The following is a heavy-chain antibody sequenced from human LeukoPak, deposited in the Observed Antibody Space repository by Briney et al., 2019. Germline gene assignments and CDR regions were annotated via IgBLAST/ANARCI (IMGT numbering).Heavy chain of an antibody. CDR1: GGSISSYY. V-gene: IGHV4-4*07. CDR3: ARAGRYDSSGMGIFDY. Sequence: PSETLPLTCTVSGGSISSYYWSWIRQPAGKGLEWIGRIYTSGNTNYNPSLKSRVTISVDKSKNQFSLKLSSVTAADTAVYYCARAGRYDSSGMGIFDYWGQGTLVTVSS. J-gene: IGHJ4*02. D-gene: IGHD3-22*01. CDR2: IYTSGNT.